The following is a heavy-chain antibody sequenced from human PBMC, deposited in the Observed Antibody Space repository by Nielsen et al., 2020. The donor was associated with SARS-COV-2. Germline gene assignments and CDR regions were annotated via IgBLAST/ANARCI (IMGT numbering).Heavy chain of an antibody. CDR1: GFTFSDYY. D-gene: IGHD7-27*01. Sequence: GESLKISCAASGFTFSDYYMSWIRQAPGKGLEWISYIRSGSTYTNYADSVKGRFTISRDDAKNSLYLQMNSLRAEDTGVYYCVRDNWGRMDVWGQGTTVTVSS. CDR2: IRSGSTYT. CDR3: VRDNWGRMDV. V-gene: IGHV3-11*06. J-gene: IGHJ6*02.